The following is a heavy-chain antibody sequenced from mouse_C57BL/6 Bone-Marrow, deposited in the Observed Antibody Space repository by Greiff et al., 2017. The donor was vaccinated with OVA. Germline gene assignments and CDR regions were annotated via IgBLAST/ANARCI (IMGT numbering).Heavy chain of an antibody. CDR1: GFTFSDYG. CDR2: ISSGSSTI. CDR3: ARPPLYDGYFYFDY. J-gene: IGHJ2*01. D-gene: IGHD2-3*01. Sequence: EVKLEESGGGLVKPGGSLKLSCAASGFTFSDYGMHWVRQAPEKGLEWVAYISSGSSTIYYADTVKGRFTISRDNAKNTLFLQMTSLRSEDTAMYYCARPPLYDGYFYFDYWGQGTTLTVSS. V-gene: IGHV5-17*01.